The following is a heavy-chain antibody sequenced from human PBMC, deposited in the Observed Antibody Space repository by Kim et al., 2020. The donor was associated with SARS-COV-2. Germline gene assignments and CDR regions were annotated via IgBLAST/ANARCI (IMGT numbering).Heavy chain of an antibody. D-gene: IGHD6-13*01. J-gene: IGHJ3*02. V-gene: IGHV3-33*01. Sequence: ADAEKGRITISRENPKHRLYLKMNSLRAEDTAVYYCARGQQLAEDAFDIWGQGTMVTVSS. CDR3: ARGQQLAEDAFDI.